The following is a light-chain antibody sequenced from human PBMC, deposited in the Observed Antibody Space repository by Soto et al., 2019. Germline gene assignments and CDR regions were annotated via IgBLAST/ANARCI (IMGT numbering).Light chain of an antibody. Sequence: QSALTQPASVSGSPGQSITISCTGTNSDVGAYNYVSWYQHHPGKAPKRMIYDVTNRPSGVSNRFSGSKSGNTASLTISGLQAEDEADYYCTSYTTSSTRVFGTGTKLPVL. V-gene: IGLV2-14*03. CDR2: DVT. CDR1: NSDVGAYNY. CDR3: TSYTTSSTRV. J-gene: IGLJ1*01.